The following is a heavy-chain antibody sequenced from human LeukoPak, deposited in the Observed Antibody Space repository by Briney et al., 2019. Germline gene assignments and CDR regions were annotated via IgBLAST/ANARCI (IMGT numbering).Heavy chain of an antibody. V-gene: IGHV3-48*01. CDR1: KFTFSTYS. CDR3: AQSSGY. CDR2: SSTGGSPI. J-gene: IGHJ4*02. Sequence: GGSLRLSCAASKFTFSTYSMNWVRQAPGKGLEWVSYSSTGGSPIYYADSVKGRFTISRDNAKNSLYLQMSSLRAEDTAVYYCAQSSGYWGQGTLVTVSS.